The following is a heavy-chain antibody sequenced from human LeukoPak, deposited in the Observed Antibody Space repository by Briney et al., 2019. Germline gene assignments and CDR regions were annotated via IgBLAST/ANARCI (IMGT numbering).Heavy chain of an antibody. CDR2: INPNSGGT. CDR1: GYTFTGYY. D-gene: IGHD6-19*01. Sequence: ASVKVSCTASGYTFTGYYMHWVRQAPGQGGEGMGWINPNSGGTNYAQKFQGRVTMTRDTSISTAYMELSRLRSDDTAVYYCARAGQWLVLYYFDYWGQGTLVTVSS. J-gene: IGHJ4*02. CDR3: ARAGQWLVLYYFDY. V-gene: IGHV1-2*02.